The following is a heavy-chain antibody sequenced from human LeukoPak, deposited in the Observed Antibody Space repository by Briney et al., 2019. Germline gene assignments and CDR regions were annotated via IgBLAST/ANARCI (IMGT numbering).Heavy chain of an antibody. D-gene: IGHD3-9*01. Sequence: PSETLSLTCTVSGGSISSGSYYWSWIRQPPGKGLEWVGYIYYSGSTYYNPSLKSRVTISVDTSKNQFSLKLSSVTAADTAVYYCARVRYYDILTGWSPYGMDVWGQGTTVTVSS. CDR2: IYYSGST. CDR3: ARVRYYDILTGWSPYGMDV. CDR1: GGSISSGSYY. V-gene: IGHV4-30-4*08. J-gene: IGHJ6*02.